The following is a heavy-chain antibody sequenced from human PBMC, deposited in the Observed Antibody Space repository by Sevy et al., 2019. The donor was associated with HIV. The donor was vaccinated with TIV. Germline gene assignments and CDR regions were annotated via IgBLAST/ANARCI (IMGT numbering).Heavy chain of an antibody. CDR3: ATTKDYYDSSGYPFDY. J-gene: IGHJ4*02. CDR2: FDPEDGRT. Sequence: ASVKVSCRVSGYTLSQLSMHWVRQAPGKGLEWVGTFDPEDGRTIYAQKFQGRVTMTEDTSTDTAYMELNNLNSEDTAVYYCATTKDYYDSSGYPFDYWGQGTQVTFSS. CDR1: GYTLSQLS. V-gene: IGHV1-24*01. D-gene: IGHD3-22*01.